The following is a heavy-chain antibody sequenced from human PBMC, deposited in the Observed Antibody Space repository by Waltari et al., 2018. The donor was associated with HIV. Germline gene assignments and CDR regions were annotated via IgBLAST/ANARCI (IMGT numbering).Heavy chain of an antibody. D-gene: IGHD3-10*01. J-gene: IGHJ4*02. CDR1: GGSIRSASHY. V-gene: IGHV4-61*01. Sequence: QVQLQESGPGLVKPSETLSLTCSVSGGSIRSASHYWSWIRQPPGKGLEWIGYIQYTGSTNYNPSLKSRVTISVDTSKNLFSLRLSSVTAADTAIYYCAKGEHYCGSGCNGYFDYWGQGTLVTVSS. CDR3: AKGEHYCGSGCNGYFDY. CDR2: IQYTGST.